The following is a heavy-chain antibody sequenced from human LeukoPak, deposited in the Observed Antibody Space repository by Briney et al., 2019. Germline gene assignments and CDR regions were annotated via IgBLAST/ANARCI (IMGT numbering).Heavy chain of an antibody. CDR2: INSDGSST. CDR3: ARETYYASSEAFDI. J-gene: IGHJ3*02. Sequence: GGSLRLSCAASGFTFSSYWMHWVRQAPGKGLVWVSRINSDGSSTSYAHSVKGRFTISRDNAKNTLYLQMNSLRADATAVYYCARETYYASSEAFDIWGQATMVTVSS. V-gene: IGHV3-74*01. D-gene: IGHD3-22*01. CDR1: GFTFSSYW.